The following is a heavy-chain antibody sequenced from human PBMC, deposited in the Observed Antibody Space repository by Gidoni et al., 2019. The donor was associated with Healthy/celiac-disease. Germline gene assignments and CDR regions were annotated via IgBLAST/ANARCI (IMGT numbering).Heavy chain of an antibody. D-gene: IGHD3-3*01. Sequence: QLQLQESGPGLVKPSETLSLTCTVSGGSISSSSYYWGWSRQPPGKGREWIGSIYYSGSTYYNPSLKSRVTISVDTSKNQFSLKLSSVTAADTAVYYCARRVGGMATPRFYYFDYWGQGTLVTVSS. CDR3: ARRVGGMATPRFYYFDY. J-gene: IGHJ4*02. CDR1: GGSISSSSYY. V-gene: IGHV4-39*01. CDR2: IYYSGST.